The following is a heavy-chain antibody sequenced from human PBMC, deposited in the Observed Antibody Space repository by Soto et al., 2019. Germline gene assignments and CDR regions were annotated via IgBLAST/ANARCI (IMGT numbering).Heavy chain of an antibody. CDR3: ARGEGSYNMGTFPFYYMDV. CDR1: GGTFTSET. V-gene: IGHV1-69*08. Sequence: QVQLVQSGPEVKKSGSSVKVSCKLSGGTFTSETISWVRQAPGQGLEWMGRIIPILGTGNYAQKFQGRITITEDKSTSTGYMELSSLTSEDTAVYFCARGEGSYNMGTFPFYYMDVWGNGTTVTVSS. CDR2: IIPILGTG. D-gene: IGHD3-10*01. J-gene: IGHJ6*03.